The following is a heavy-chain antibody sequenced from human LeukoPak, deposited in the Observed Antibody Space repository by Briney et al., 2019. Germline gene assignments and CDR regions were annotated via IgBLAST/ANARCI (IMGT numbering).Heavy chain of an antibody. Sequence: GGSLRLSCAASGFTFSSYSMNWVRQAPGKGLEWVSSISSSSSYIYYADSVKGRFTISRDNTKNSLYLQMNSLRAEDTAVYYCARDLMTSIAARTFDYWGQGTLVTVSS. D-gene: IGHD6-6*01. CDR1: GFTFSSYS. V-gene: IGHV3-21*01. CDR3: ARDLMTSIAARTFDY. CDR2: ISSSSSYI. J-gene: IGHJ4*02.